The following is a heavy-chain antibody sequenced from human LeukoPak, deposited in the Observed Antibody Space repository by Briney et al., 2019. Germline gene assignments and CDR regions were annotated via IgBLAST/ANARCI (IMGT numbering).Heavy chain of an antibody. D-gene: IGHD2-15*01. CDR1: GFTFSSYT. CDR3: ARHGVVAAQDY. J-gene: IGHJ4*02. CDR2: ISSSSSYI. Sequence: GGSLRLSCAASGFTFSSYTMNWVRQAPGKGLEWVSSISSSSSYIYYADSVKGRFTISRDNAKNSLYLQMNSLRAEDTAVYYCARHGVVAAQDYWGQGTLVTVSS. V-gene: IGHV3-21*01.